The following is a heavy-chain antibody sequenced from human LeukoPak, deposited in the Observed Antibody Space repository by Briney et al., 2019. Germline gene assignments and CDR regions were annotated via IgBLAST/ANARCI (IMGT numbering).Heavy chain of an antibody. CDR2: IYPSDSDT. Sequence: GESLKISCKGSGYSFTNYWIGWVRQMPGKGLEWMGIIYPSDSDTRYCPSFQGQVTISADKSISTAYLQWSSLKASDTAMYYCARRSPYSGSYWYFDLWGRGTLVTVSS. D-gene: IGHD1-26*01. CDR1: GYSFTNYW. CDR3: ARRSPYSGSYWYFDL. J-gene: IGHJ2*01. V-gene: IGHV5-51*01.